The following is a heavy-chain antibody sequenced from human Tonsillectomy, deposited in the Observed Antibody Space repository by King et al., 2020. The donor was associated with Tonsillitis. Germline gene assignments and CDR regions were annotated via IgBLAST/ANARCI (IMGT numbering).Heavy chain of an antibody. Sequence: VQLVESGGGLVQPGGSLRLSCAASGFTFSSYWMSWVRQAPGKGLEWVANIKQDGNEKYYVDSVKGRFTISRDNAKNSLYLQMNSLRAEDTAVYYCARDRYNWNYNSFDYWGQGTLVTVSS. CDR2: IKQDGNEK. V-gene: IGHV3-7*01. D-gene: IGHD1-7*01. CDR1: GFTFSSYW. CDR3: ARDRYNWNYNSFDY. J-gene: IGHJ4*02.